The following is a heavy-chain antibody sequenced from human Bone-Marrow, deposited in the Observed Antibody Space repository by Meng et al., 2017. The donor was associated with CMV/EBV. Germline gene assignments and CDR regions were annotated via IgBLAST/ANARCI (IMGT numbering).Heavy chain of an antibody. CDR2: INPSGGST. V-gene: IGHV1-46*01. CDR1: GYTFTSYY. CDR3: AREDCSSTSCYGYYGMDV. Sequence: ASVKVSCKASGYTFTSYYMHWVRQAPGQGLEWMGIINPSGGSTSYAQKFQGRVTITTDESTSTAYMELSSLRSEDTAVYYCAREDCSSTSCYGYYGMDVWGQGTTVTVSS. D-gene: IGHD2-2*01. J-gene: IGHJ6*02.